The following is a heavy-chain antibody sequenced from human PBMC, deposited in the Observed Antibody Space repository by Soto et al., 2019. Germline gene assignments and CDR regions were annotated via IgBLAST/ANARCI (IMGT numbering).Heavy chain of an antibody. J-gene: IGHJ6*02. CDR2: INHSGST. CDR1: GGSFSGYY. D-gene: IGHD3-10*01. Sequence: QVQLQQWGAGLLKPSETLSLTCAVYGGSFSGYYWSWIRQPPGKGLEWIGEINHSGSTNYNPSLKSRVTISVDTSKNQFSLKLSSVTAADTAVYYCARERRYYGSGSYYIYYYGMDVWGQGTTVTVSS. CDR3: ARERRYYGSGSYYIYYYGMDV. V-gene: IGHV4-34*01.